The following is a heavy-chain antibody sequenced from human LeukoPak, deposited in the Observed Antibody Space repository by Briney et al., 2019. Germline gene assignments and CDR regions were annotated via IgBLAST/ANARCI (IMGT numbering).Heavy chain of an antibody. CDR3: AKEGADYDFWSGEDY. V-gene: IGHV3-23*01. CDR2: ISGSGGST. Sequence: PGGSLRLSCAASGFTFDDYAMHWVRQAPGKGLEWVSAISGSGGSTYYADSVKGRFTISRDNSKNTLYLQMNSLRAEDTAVYYCAKEGADYDFWSGEDYWGQGTLVTVSS. J-gene: IGHJ4*02. D-gene: IGHD3-3*01. CDR1: GFTFDDYA.